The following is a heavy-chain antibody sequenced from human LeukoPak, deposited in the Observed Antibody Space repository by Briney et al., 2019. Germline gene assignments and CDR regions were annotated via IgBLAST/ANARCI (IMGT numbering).Heavy chain of an antibody. D-gene: IGHD3-22*01. Sequence: ASVKVSCKASGYTFTSYDINWVRQATGQGLEWMGWKNPNSGNTGYAQKFQGRVTMTRNTSISTAYMELSSLRSEDTAVYYCARVTRGYYYDSSGYYYLWGQGTLVTVSS. CDR1: GYTFTSYD. CDR2: KNPNSGNT. J-gene: IGHJ5*02. V-gene: IGHV1-8*01. CDR3: ARVTRGYYYDSSGYYYL.